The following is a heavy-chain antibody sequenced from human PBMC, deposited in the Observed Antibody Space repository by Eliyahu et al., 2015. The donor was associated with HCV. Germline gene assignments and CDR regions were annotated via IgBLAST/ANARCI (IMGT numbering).Heavy chain of an antibody. D-gene: IGHD2-15*01. CDR1: GFTFSSYG. Sequence: QVQLVESGGGVVQPGRSLRLXCAASGFTFSSYGMHWVRQXPGKGLEWVAVIWYDGSNKYYADSVKGRFTISRDNSKNTLYLQMNSLRAEDTAVYYCARDLFSGGSCFYYWGQGTLVTVSS. CDR2: IWYDGSNK. J-gene: IGHJ4*02. V-gene: IGHV3-33*01. CDR3: ARDLFSGGSCFYY.